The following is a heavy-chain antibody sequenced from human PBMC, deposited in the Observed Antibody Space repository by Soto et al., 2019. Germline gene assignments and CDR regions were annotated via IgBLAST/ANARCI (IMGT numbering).Heavy chain of an antibody. CDR2: INTDNGKT. CDR3: ARAGDCTSTTFFSGWLDP. Sequence: QVQLVQSGAEVKKPGASVKVSCKASGYTFSNYSMHWVRQAPGQRLEWMGWINTDNGKTRDSQRFQERVTLTRDTSANTAYMELSRLTYEDTAVYYCARAGDCTSTTFFSGWLDPWGQGTLVTVSS. CDR1: GYTFSNYS. V-gene: IGHV1-3*04. D-gene: IGHD2-2*01. J-gene: IGHJ5*02.